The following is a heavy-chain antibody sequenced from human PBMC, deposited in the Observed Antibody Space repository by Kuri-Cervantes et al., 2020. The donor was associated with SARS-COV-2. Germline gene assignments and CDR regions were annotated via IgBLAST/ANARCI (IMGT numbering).Heavy chain of an antibody. J-gene: IGHJ5*02. V-gene: IGHV3-23*01. D-gene: IGHD2-15*01. Sequence: GESLKISCEASGFILGSYGMTWGRQPPGKGLQWVSSSSDGGGRTDYPDSVKGRFTISRDNSKKMVFLQMDKLRDEDAALYYCARVVAAAGRLWFDPWGQGTPVTVSS. CDR1: GFILGSYG. CDR3: ARVVAAAGRLWFDP. CDR2: SSDGGGRT.